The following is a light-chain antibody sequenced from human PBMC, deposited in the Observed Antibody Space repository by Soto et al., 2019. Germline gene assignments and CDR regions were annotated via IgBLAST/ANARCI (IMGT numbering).Light chain of an antibody. CDR3: SSYAGSKNSV. V-gene: IGLV2-8*01. CDR1: SSDVGGYNY. J-gene: IGLJ3*02. CDR2: EVS. Sequence: QSALTQPPSASGSPGQSVTISCTGTSSDVGGYNYVSWYQQQPDKAPKHMIHEVSKRPSGVPDRFSGSKSGNTASLTVSGLQAEDEADYYCSSYAGSKNSVFGGGTKLTVL.